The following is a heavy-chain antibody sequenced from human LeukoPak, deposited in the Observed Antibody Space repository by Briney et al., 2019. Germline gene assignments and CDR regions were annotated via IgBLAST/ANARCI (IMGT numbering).Heavy chain of an antibody. D-gene: IGHD3-10*01. V-gene: IGHV3-7*03. CDR1: GFTFSSYW. CDR3: AVTDGSGSYFNDAFDI. Sequence: PGGSLRLSCAASGFTFSSYWMSWVRQAPGKGLEWVANIKQDGSEKYYVDSVEGRFTISRDNAKNSLYLQMNSLRAEDTALYHCAVTDGSGSYFNDAFDIWGQGTMVTVSS. CDR2: IKQDGSEK. J-gene: IGHJ3*02.